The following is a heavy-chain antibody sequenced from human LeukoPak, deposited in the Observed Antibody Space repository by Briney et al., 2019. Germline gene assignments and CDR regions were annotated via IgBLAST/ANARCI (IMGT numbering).Heavy chain of an antibody. CDR3: ARGRAVD. D-gene: IGHD4-23*01. CDR2: ISSSSSTI. Sequence: GGSLRLSCAASGFTFSSYEMNWVRQAPGKELEWFSYISSSSSTIYYADSVKCRFTISRNNAKNSLYLQMNSLRAEETAVYYCARGRAVDWGQGTLVTVSS. J-gene: IGHJ4*02. V-gene: IGHV3-48*03. CDR1: GFTFSSYE.